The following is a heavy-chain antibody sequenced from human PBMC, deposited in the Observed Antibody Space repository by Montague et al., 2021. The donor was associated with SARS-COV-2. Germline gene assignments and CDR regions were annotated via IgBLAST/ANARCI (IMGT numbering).Heavy chain of an antibody. V-gene: IGHV2-5*01. CDR1: GFSLRSDDEG. D-gene: IGHD3-10*01. CDR2: TYWNGDK. J-gene: IGHJ4*02. Sequence: PALVKPTQTLTLTCTFSGFSLRSDDEGVAWIRQSPGQALEWLAVTYWNGDKRYSPPLQRRLTITKDTSENQVVLTMTNMDPVDTATYYCAHRGMIRGLIFDYWGQGTLVTVSS. CDR3: AHRGMIRGLIFDY.